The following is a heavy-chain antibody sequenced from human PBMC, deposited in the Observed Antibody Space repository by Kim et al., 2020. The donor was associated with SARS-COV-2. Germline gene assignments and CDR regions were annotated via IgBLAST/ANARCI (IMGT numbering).Heavy chain of an antibody. CDR2: ISGSGGST. CDR3: AKLDYSTPGYLDH. V-gene: IGHV3-23*01. D-gene: IGHD4-4*01. Sequence: GGSLRLSCAASGFTFRSFAMSWVRQAPGKGLEWVSDISGSGGSTYYADSVKGRFTISRANSKNTLYLQMNSLRAEDTAVYYCAKLDYSTPGYLDHWGQGTLVTVSS. CDR1: GFTFRSFA. J-gene: IGHJ4*02.